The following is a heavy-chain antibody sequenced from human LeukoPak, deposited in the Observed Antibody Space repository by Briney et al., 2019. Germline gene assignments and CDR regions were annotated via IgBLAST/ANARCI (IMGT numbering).Heavy chain of an antibody. CDR1: GFTFSSYS. CDR2: ISTSSSYI. V-gene: IGHV3-21*01. J-gene: IGHJ4*02. Sequence: PGGSLRLSCAASGFTFSSYSMYWVRQAPGKGLEWVSSISTSSSYIYYADSVKGRFTISRDNAKNSLYLQMNSLRAEDTAVYYCARFATYGSGTYAFDYWGQGTLVTVSS. CDR3: ARFATYGSGTYAFDY. D-gene: IGHD3-10*01.